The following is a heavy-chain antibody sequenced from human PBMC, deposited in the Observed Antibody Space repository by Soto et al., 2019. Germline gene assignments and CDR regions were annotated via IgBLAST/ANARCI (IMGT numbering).Heavy chain of an antibody. J-gene: IGHJ6*02. CDR1: GYSFTRHD. CDR3: AREGILFSVVIVFYGMEV. V-gene: IGHV1-8*01. Sequence: QVQLVQSGAEVKKPGASVKVSCKASGYSFTRHDINWVRQAPGQGLECMGWINPSRGNTGYAQRFLGRLTLTPLTATSTAYMELSGLKSEDTAIYYWAREGILFSVVIVFYGMEVWGQRTTVT. D-gene: IGHD2-15*01. CDR2: INPSRGNT.